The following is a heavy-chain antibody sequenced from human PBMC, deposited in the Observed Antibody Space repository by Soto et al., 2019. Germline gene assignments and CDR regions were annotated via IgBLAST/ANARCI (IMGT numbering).Heavy chain of an antibody. CDR1: SGSFSCYY. V-gene: IGHV4-34*01. CDR2: ISQSGNT. D-gene: IGHD6-6*01. CDR3: ARAPKVSGSSQTRPDF. J-gene: IGHJ4*02. Sequence: PSETLSLTCSIYSGSFSCYYWIWIRQPPGKGLEWIGEISQSGNTNYSPSLKSRVSISIDTSKKQFSLNLASVSAADTAVYYCARAPKVSGSSQTRPDFWGQGTLVTVSS.